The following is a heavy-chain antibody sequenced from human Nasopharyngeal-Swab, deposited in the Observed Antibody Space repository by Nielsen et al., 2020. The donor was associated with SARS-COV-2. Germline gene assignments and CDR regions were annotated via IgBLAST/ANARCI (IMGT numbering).Heavy chain of an antibody. CDR2: IYYSGST. CDR3: ARVGATYYYDSSGYYFDY. V-gene: IGHV4-59*01. Sequence: ESLKISCTVSGGSISSYYWSWIRQPPGKGLEWIGYIYYSGSTNYNPSLKSRVTISVDTSKNQFSLKLSSVTAADTAVYYCARVGATYYYDSSGYYFDYWGQGTLVTVSS. CDR1: GGSISSYY. D-gene: IGHD3-22*01. J-gene: IGHJ4*02.